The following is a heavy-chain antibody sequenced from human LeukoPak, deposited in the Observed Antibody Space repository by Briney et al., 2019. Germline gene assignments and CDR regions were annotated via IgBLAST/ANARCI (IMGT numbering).Heavy chain of an antibody. D-gene: IGHD5-24*01. Sequence: SVKVSCKASGGTFSSYAISWVRQAPGQGLEWMGRIIPILGIANYPQKFQGRVTITADKSTSTAYMELSSLRSEDTAVYYCARERWLQLVYYGMDVWGQGTTVTVSS. CDR2: IIPILGIA. CDR1: GGTFSSYA. J-gene: IGHJ6*02. CDR3: ARERWLQLVYYGMDV. V-gene: IGHV1-69*04.